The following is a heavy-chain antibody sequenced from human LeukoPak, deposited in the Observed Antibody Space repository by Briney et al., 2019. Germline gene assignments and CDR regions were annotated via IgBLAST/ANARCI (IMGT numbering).Heavy chain of an antibody. CDR2: IKQDGSEK. CDR1: GFTFSNYW. Sequence: PGGSLRLSCAASGFTFSNYWMSWVRQVPGKGLEWVANIKQDGSEKYYVDSVKGRFTISRDNAKNSLYLQMNSLRAEDTAVYYCARHRYCFQYWGQGTLVTVSS. CDR3: ARHRYCFQY. J-gene: IGHJ1*01. D-gene: IGHD1-14*01. V-gene: IGHV3-7*04.